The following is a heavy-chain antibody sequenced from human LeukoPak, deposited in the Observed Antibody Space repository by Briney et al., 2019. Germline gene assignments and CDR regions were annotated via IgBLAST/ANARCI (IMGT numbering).Heavy chain of an antibody. Sequence: PSETLSLTCAVYGGSFSGYYWSWIRQPAGKGLEWIGRIYTSGSTNYNPSLKSRVTMSVDTSKNQFSLKLSSVTAADTAVYYCARDPSPYCSGGSCYSFYFDYWGQGTLVTVSS. CDR2: IYTSGST. CDR1: GGSFSGYY. V-gene: IGHV4-4*07. J-gene: IGHJ4*02. CDR3: ARDPSPYCSGGSCYSFYFDY. D-gene: IGHD2-15*01.